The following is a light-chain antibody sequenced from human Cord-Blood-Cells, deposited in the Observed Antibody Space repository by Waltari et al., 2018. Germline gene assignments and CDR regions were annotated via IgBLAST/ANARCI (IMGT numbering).Light chain of an antibody. CDR1: SSDVGSYNR. V-gene: IGLV2-18*02. CDR3: SSYTSSSTFV. J-gene: IGLJ2*01. CDR2: EVS. Sequence: QSALTQPPSVSGSPGQSVTISCTGTSSDVGSYNRVSWYQQPPDTAPKLMIYEVSNRPSGVPDRFSGSKSGNTASLTISGLQAEDEADYYCSSYTSSSTFVLGGGTKLTVL.